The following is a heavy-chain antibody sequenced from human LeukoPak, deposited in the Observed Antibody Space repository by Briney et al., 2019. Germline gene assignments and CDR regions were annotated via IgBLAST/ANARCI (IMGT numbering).Heavy chain of an antibody. V-gene: IGHV4-30-2*01. CDR2: ISHSESA. CDR1: GGSISSGANY. D-gene: IGHD4-11*01. CDR3: ARDGGTTSNPSHDTFAI. Sequence: SETLSLTCTVSGGSISSGANYWSWIRRPPGRGLEWIGYISHSESAYYSPSLESRITISVDRSKNQFSLKLSSVTAADTAIYYCARDGGTTSNPSHDTFAIWGQGTMVAVSS. J-gene: IGHJ3*02.